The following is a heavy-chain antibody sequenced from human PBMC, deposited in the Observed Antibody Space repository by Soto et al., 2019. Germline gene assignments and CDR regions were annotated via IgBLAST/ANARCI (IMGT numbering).Heavy chain of an antibody. J-gene: IGHJ4*02. CDR3: ARGGLHLGEFSLGQFDS. Sequence: QVQLQGSGPRLVKPSETLSLSCTVSGVSVTGGNFFWCWIRQPPGKTLEWLGCISNSETTNSNPSLKSRVTLSLDTSRNQFSLKLNSVTAADTAVYFCARGGLHLGEFSLGQFDSWGQGTLVNVSS. CDR1: GVSVTGGNFF. D-gene: IGHD3-16*02. V-gene: IGHV4-61*01. CDR2: ISNSETT.